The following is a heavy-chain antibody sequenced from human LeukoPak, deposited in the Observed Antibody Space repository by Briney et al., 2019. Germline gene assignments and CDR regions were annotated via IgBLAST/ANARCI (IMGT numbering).Heavy chain of an antibody. CDR1: GGSISSSSYY. CDR3: ARGESDYYDSSGYYYNWFDP. Sequence: SETLSLTCTVSGGSISSSSYYWGWIRQPPGKGLEWIGSIYYSGSTYYNPSLKSRVTISVDTSKNQFSLKLSSVTAADTAVYYCARGESDYYDSSGYYYNWFDPWGQGTLVTVSS. V-gene: IGHV4-39*01. J-gene: IGHJ5*02. D-gene: IGHD3-22*01. CDR2: IYYSGST.